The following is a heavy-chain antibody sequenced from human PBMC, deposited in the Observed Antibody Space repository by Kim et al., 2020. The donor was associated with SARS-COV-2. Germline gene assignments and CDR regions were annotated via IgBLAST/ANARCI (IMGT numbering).Heavy chain of an antibody. D-gene: IGHD6-13*01. V-gene: IGHV3-23*01. CDR3: ARELIAAGFDP. J-gene: IGHJ5*02. Sequence: YADSGKGRFAISRDNSKTTLYLQRDSLGAEDTAVYYCARELIAAGFDPWGQGTLVTVSS.